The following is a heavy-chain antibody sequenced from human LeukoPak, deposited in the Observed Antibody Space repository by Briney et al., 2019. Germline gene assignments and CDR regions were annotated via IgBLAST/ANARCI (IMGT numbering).Heavy chain of an antibody. V-gene: IGHV3-21*01. Sequence: PGRSLRLSCAVSGFTFSSYSMNWDRQAPGQGLELVSSISSSSSYIYYTDSVEGRLSIYRDIAKNSLYLQINSLRAEKTAESSCARDRGLSTMLRGVRLDYWGQGTLRTVSS. CDR3: ARDRGLSTMLRGVRLDY. J-gene: IGHJ4*02. CDR2: ISSSSSYI. D-gene: IGHD3-10*01. CDR1: GFTFSSYS.